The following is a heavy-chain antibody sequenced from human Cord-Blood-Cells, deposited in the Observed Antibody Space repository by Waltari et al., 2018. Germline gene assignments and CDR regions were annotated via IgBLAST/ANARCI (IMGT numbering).Heavy chain of an antibody. Sequence: QVQLQESGPGLVKPSQTLSLTCTVSDGSISSGDYYWRWIRQPPGKGLEWIGYIDYSRSTYYNPSLKSRVTISVDTSKNQFSLKLSSVTAADTAVYYCARDNSGDRREWYFDLWGRGTLVTVSS. V-gene: IGHV4-30-4*01. J-gene: IGHJ2*01. CDR3: ARDNSGDRREWYFDL. D-gene: IGHD7-27*01. CDR1: DGSISSGDYY. CDR2: IDYSRST.